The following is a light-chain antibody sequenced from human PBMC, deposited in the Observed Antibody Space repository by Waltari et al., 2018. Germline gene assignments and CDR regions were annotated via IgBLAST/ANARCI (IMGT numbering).Light chain of an antibody. J-gene: IGLJ2*01. CDR1: GSDVGGYDY. V-gene: IGLV2-14*01. CDR2: DVY. CDR3: SSYTSSGVV. Sequence: QSALTQPASVSGSPGQAIIISCTGTGSDVGGYDYVSWYQQYPGKAPRLIIYDVYNRPSGGSKRCSGSKSYNTASLTISVLQAEDESVYYCSSYTSSGVVFGGGTKLTVL.